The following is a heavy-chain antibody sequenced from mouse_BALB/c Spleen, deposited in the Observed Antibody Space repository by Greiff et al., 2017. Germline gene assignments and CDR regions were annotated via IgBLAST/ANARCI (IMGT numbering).Heavy chain of an antibody. CDR1: GFNIKDYY. V-gene: IGHV14-4*02. D-gene: IGHD6-2*01. J-gene: IGHJ3*01. CDR2: IDPENGDT. CDR3: TLLPYSLGAY. Sequence: EVQLQQSGAELVRSGASVKLSCTASGFNIKDYYMHWVKQRPEQGLEWIGWIDPENGDTEYAPKFQGKATMTADTSSNTAYLQLSSLTSEDTAVYYCTLLPYSLGAYWGQGTLDTVSA.